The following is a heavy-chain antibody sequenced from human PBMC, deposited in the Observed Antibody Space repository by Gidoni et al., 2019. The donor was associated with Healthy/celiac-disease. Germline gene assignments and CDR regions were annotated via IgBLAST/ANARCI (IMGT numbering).Heavy chain of an antibody. D-gene: IGHD3-22*01. CDR3: AKKWGDYYDSSGYYYVGGFDY. CDR1: GFTFSSYA. CDR2: ISGSGGST. J-gene: IGHJ4*02. V-gene: IGHV3-23*01. Sequence: EVQLLESGGGLVQPGGSLRLSCAASGFTFSSYAMSWVRQAPGKGLEWVSAISGSGGSTYYADSVKGRFTISRDNSKNTLYLQMNSLRAEETAVYYCAKKWGDYYDSSGYYYVGGFDYWGQGTLVTVSS.